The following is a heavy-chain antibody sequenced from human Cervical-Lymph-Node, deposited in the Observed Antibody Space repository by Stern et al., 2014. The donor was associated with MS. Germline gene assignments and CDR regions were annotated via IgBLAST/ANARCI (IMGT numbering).Heavy chain of an antibody. CDR2: IYPGDSDT. V-gene: IGHV5-51*03. D-gene: IGHD5-18*01. J-gene: IGHJ4*02. CDR3: ATAPPRGYTYGNFDY. CDR1: GYSFSNYW. Sequence: QLVQSGTEVKKPGESLKISCKGSGYSFSNYWIGWVRQMPGKGLEWIGIIYPGDSDTRYSPSFQGQVTISADKSINTAYLQWSSLKASDTAIYYCATAPPRGYTYGNFDYWGQGTLVTVSS.